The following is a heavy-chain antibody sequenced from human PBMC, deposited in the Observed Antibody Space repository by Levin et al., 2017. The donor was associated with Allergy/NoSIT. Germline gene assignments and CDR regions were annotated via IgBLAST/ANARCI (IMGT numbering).Heavy chain of an antibody. CDR1: GFTFSSYS. CDR2: ISSSSSSI. D-gene: IGHD3-3*01. CDR3: AREAAYYDFWSGYYNYYDYYMDV. Sequence: GGSLRLSCAASGFTFSSYSMNWVRQPPGKGLDWVSSISSSSSSIYYADSVKGRFTISRDNAKNSLYLQMNSLRAEDTAVYYCAREAAYYDFWSGYYNYYDYYMDVWGKGTTVTVSS. V-gene: IGHV3-21*01. J-gene: IGHJ6*03.